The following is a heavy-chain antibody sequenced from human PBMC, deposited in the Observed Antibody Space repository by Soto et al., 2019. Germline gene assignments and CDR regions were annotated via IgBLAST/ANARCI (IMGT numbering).Heavy chain of an antibody. V-gene: IGHV3-7*01. CDR1: GFSFSDYS. CDR2: IKHDGSEK. D-gene: IGHD6-6*01. CDR3: ARVGVAAPIDP. Sequence: ESGGGLVQPGGSLRLSCAASGFSFSDYSMTWVRQAPGKGLEWVADIKHDGSEKHYLDSVKGRFTISRDDARNSLYLQISSLRAEDTAVYYCARVGVAAPIDPWGQGTLVTVSS. J-gene: IGHJ5*02.